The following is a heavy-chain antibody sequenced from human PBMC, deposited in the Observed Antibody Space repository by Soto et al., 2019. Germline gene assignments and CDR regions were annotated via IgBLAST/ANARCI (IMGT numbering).Heavy chain of an antibody. D-gene: IGHD1-1*01. Sequence: QVQLQQWGAGLLKPSETLSLTCAVYGGSFSGYYWSWIRQPPGKGLEWIGEINHSGSTNYNPSLKSRVTISVDTSKNQFSLKLSSVTAADTAVYYCARRRIHPGTGKGNDYWGQGTLVTVSS. CDR1: GGSFSGYY. CDR3: ARRRIHPGTGKGNDY. J-gene: IGHJ4*02. V-gene: IGHV4-34*01. CDR2: INHSGST.